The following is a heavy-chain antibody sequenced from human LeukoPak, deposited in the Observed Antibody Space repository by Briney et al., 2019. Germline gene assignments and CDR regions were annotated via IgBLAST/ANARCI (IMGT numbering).Heavy chain of an antibody. J-gene: IGHJ6*02. D-gene: IGHD3/OR15-3a*01. V-gene: IGHV4-59*01. CDR2: IYYSGST. CDR1: GGSFSGCY. CDR3: ARAGVDSETGYYYGMDV. Sequence: SETLSLTCAVYGGSFSGCYWSWIQQPPGKGLEWIGYIYYSGSTNYNPSLKSRVTISEDTSKNQFSLKLSSVTAADTAVYYCARAGVDSETGYYYGMDVWGQGTTVTVSS.